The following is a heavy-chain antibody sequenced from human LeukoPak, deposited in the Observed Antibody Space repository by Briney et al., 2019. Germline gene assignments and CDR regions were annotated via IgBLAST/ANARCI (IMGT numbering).Heavy chain of an antibody. CDR2: IYYSGST. Sequence: PSETLSLTCTVSGGSISTYYWNWIRQPPGVGLEWIGYIYYSGSTNYNPSLKSRVTISVDTSKNQFSLKLSSVAAADTAVYYCARDNWGGNFDYWGQGTLVTVSS. D-gene: IGHD7-27*01. CDR3: ARDNWGGNFDY. J-gene: IGHJ4*02. CDR1: GGSISTYY. V-gene: IGHV4-59*01.